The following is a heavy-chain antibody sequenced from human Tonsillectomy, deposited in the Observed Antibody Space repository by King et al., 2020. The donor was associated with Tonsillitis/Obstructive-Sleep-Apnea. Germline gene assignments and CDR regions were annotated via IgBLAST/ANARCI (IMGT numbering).Heavy chain of an antibody. V-gene: IGHV4-4*02. CDR3: TTNGAYCLDR. J-gene: IGHJ5*02. D-gene: IGHD2-21*01. Sequence: VQLQESGPGLVKSSGTLSLTCAVSGASISSNDWWSWVRQPPGKGLEWIGEISRGGNTNYNPSLRSRVALSIDNSKNRFSLELTSVTAADTAVYYCTTNGAYCLDRWGQGTLVTVSS. CDR2: ISRGGNT. CDR1: GASISSNDW.